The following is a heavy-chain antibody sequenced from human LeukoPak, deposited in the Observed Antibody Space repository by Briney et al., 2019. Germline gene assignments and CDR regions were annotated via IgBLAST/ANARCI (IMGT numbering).Heavy chain of an antibody. J-gene: IGHJ6*02. V-gene: IGHV1-8*01. CDR1: GYTFTSYD. CDR2: MNPNSGNT. D-gene: IGHD2-15*01. Sequence: ASVKVSCKASGYTFTSYDINWVRQATGQGLEWMGWMNPNSGNTGYAQKFQGRVTMTRNTSISTAYMELSSPRSEDTAVYYCARHEVLPTPYYYYGMDVWGQGTTVTVSS. CDR3: ARHEVLPTPYYYYGMDV.